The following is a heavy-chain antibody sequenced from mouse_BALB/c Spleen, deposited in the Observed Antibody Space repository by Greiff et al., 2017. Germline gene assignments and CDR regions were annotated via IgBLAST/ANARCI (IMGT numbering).Heavy chain of an antibody. V-gene: IGHV2-4-1*01. J-gene: IGHJ3*01. Sequence: QVQLKQSGPGLVQPSQSLSITCTVSGFSLTSYGVHWVRQSPGKGLEWLGVIWSGGSTDYNAAFISRLSISKDNSKSQVFFKMNSLQADDTAIYYCASNPYYRYDGFAYWGQGTLVTVSA. CDR2: IWSGGST. D-gene: IGHD2-14*01. CDR3: ASNPYYRYDGFAY. CDR1: GFSLTSYG.